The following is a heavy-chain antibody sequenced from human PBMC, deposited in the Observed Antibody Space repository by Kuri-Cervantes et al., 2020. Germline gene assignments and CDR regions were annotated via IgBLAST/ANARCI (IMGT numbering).Heavy chain of an antibody. D-gene: IGHD3-16*01. J-gene: IGHJ4*02. Sequence: GGSLRLSCAGSGFTFSNQVMHWVRQTPGKGLEWVAVDGSNKYYADSVKGRFTISRDNSKNTLFLQMNSLRAEDTAVYYCAKAPTWGYDCWGQGTLVTVSS. V-gene: IGHV3-30-3*01. CDR1: GFTFSNQV. CDR3: AKAPTWGYDC. CDR2: DGSNK.